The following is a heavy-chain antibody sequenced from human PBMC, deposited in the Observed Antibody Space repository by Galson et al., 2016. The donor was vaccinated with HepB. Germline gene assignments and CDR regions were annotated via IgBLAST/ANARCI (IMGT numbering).Heavy chain of an antibody. CDR3: FAADHGMDV. CDR2: IKKDGSEK. CDR1: GFPFSTYW. V-gene: IGHV3-7*01. D-gene: IGHD6-25*01. Sequence: SLRLSCAASGFPFSTYWMSWVRQAPGKGLEWVANIKKDGSEKYYVDSVKGRFTISRDNVRNSMYLQMNSLKVGDTAVYYCFAADHGMDVWGQGTTVTVSS. J-gene: IGHJ6*02.